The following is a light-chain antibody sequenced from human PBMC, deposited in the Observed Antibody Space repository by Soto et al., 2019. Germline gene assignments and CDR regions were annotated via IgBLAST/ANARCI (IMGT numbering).Light chain of an antibody. J-gene: IGKJ1*01. Sequence: DITMTQSPDSLAVSLGERATLNCKSSQSVLYTSNNKNYLAWYQQKPGQSPKLLIYWASTRESGVPDRFSGSGSGTGFTLSISGLQAEDVAVYYCQQYYVSPPTFGQGTKVEIK. V-gene: IGKV4-1*01. CDR3: QQYYVSPPT. CDR1: QSVLYTSNNKNY. CDR2: WAS.